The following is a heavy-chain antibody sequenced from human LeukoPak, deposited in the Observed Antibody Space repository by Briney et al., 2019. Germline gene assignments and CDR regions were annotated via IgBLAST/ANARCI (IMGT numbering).Heavy chain of an antibody. CDR1: GGSISNYY. D-gene: IGHD5-24*01. CDR3: ARGRDGYNP. CDR2: VYYSGST. V-gene: IGHV4-59*01. J-gene: IGHJ5*02. Sequence: SETLSLTCTVSGGSISNYYWSWIRQSPGKGLEWLGYVYYSGSTSYNPSLKGRVSISVDTSKNQFSLKLSSVTAADTVVYHCARGRDGYNPWGQGTLVTVSS.